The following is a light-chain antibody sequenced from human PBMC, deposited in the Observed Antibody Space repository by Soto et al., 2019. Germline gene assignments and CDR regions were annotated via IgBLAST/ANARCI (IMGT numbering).Light chain of an antibody. Sequence: DIQMTQSPSTLSASVGDRVTITCRASQSISSWLAWYQQKPGKAPKLLIYDASSLESGVPSRFSGSGSGTEFTLTISSLQPDDIATYYCQQYNSYSYSVGQGTKLEIK. CDR1: QSISSW. J-gene: IGKJ2*01. CDR3: QQYNSYSYS. CDR2: DAS. V-gene: IGKV1-5*01.